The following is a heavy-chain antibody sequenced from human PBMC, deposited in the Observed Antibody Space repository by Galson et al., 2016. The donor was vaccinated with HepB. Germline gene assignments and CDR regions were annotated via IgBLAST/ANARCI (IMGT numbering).Heavy chain of an antibody. J-gene: IGHJ6*02. Sequence: CAISGDSVSSNSAAWNWIRQSPSRGLEWLGRTYYRSKWYNDYAVSVKGRITASSDTSKNKFSLHLNSVTPEDTSVYYCARLIATDELYGVDVWGQGTTVTVSS. CDR2: TYYRSKWYN. CDR3: ARLIATDELYGVDV. V-gene: IGHV6-1*01. CDR1: GDSVSSNSAA. D-gene: IGHD6-13*01.